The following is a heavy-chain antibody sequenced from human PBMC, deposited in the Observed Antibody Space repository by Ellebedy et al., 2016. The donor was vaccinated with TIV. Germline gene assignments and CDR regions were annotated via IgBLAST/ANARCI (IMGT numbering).Heavy chain of an antibody. J-gene: IGHJ3*02. CDR2: ISYSGRT. D-gene: IGHD5-24*01. CDR1: GGSISGSNFY. CDR3: VRGVTGYNMDAFDI. V-gene: IGHV4-39*01. Sequence: SETLSLTXTVSGGSISGSNFYWGWIRQPPGKGLEWIGSISYSGRTYYSPSLKSRVSTSVTPSKSQFSLKLSSVTATDTAVYYCVRGVTGYNMDAFDIWGQGTMVTVSS.